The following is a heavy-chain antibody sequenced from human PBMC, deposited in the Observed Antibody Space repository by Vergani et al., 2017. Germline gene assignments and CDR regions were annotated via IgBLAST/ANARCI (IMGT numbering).Heavy chain of an antibody. Sequence: QVQLQQWGAGLLKPSETLSLTCAVYGGSFSGYYWSWIRQPPGKGLEWIGEINHSGSTNYNPSLKSRVTISVDTSKNQFSLKLSSVTAADTAVYYCARVSQQLADFDYWGQGTLVTVSS. CDR1: GGSFSGYY. CDR2: INHSGST. J-gene: IGHJ4*02. D-gene: IGHD6-13*01. V-gene: IGHV4-34*01. CDR3: ARVSQQLADFDY.